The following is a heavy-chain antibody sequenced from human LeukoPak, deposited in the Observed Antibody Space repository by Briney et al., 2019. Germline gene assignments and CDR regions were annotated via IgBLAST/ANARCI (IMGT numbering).Heavy chain of an antibody. D-gene: IGHD2-2*01. CDR2: INPHSGGT. J-gene: IGHJ4*02. CDR1: GFTFTAYY. Sequence: ASVKVSCKASGFTFTAYYIHWVRQAPGQGLEWMGYINPHSGGTSSPQKFQGRVTMTTDTSISAAYMELSSLISDDRPMYYCVREGNQLLSKNFDYWGQGTLVTVSS. CDR3: VREGNQLLSKNFDY. V-gene: IGHV1-2*02.